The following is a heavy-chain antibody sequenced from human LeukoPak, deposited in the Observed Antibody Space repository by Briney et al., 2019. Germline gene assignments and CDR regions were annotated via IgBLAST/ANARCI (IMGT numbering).Heavy chain of an antibody. CDR2: ISSSSSYI. CDR3: AREAGGQWLVNFDY. Sequence: GGSLRLSCAVSGCTFSSYSMNWVRQAPGKGLEWVSSISSSSSYIYYADSVKGRFTISRDNAKNSLYLQMNSLRAEDTAVYYCAREAGGQWLVNFDYWGQGTLVTVSS. V-gene: IGHV3-21*01. J-gene: IGHJ4*02. CDR1: GCTFSSYS. D-gene: IGHD6-19*01.